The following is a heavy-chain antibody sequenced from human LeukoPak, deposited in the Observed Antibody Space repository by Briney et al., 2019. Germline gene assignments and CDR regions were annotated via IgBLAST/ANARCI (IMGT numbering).Heavy chain of an antibody. CDR2: IIPIFGIA. V-gene: IGHV1-69*04. CDR1: GGTFSSYA. D-gene: IGHD4-11*01. CDR3: ARDYSNSVAGFDY. J-gene: IGHJ4*02. Sequence: GASVKVSCKASGGTFSSYAISWVRQAPGQGLEWMGRIIPIFGIANYAQKFQGRVTITADKSTSTAYMELSGLRSEDTAVYYCARDYSNSVAGFDYWGQGTLVTVSS.